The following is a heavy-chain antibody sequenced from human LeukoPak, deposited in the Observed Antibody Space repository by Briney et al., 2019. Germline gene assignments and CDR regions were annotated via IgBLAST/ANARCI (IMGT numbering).Heavy chain of an antibody. CDR3: ARVEEGYGSGRRENYFYYYMDV. D-gene: IGHD3-10*01. Sequence: PSETLSLTCTVSGVSISSSNSYWGWIRQPPGKGLEWIGSIYYTGNTYYNASLKSRVTISIDTSKNQFSLKLSSVTAADTAVYYCARVEEGYGSGRRENYFYYYMDVWGKGTTVTISS. V-gene: IGHV4-39*07. J-gene: IGHJ6*03. CDR1: GVSISSSNSY. CDR2: IYYTGNT.